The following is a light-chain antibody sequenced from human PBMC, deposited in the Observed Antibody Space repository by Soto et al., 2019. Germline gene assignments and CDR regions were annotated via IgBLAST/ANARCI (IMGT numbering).Light chain of an antibody. V-gene: IGKV1-5*01. CDR2: DAS. Sequence: DIQMTQSPSTLSASVGDRVTITCRASQSISSWLAWYQQKPGKAPKLLIYDASSLESVVPSRFSGSGSGTEFTLTISSLQPDDFATDYCKQEGTFGQGTKVEIK. CDR1: QSISSW. J-gene: IGKJ1*01. CDR3: KQEGT.